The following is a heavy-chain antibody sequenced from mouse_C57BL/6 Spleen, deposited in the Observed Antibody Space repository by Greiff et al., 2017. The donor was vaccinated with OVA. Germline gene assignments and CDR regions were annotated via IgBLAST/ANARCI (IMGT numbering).Heavy chain of an antibody. CDR3: ARDLAMDY. CDR2: INYDGSST. J-gene: IGHJ4*01. V-gene: IGHV5-16*01. CDR1: GFTFSDYH. Sequence: DVKLVESEGGLVQPGSSMKLSCTASGFTFSDYHMAWVRQVPEKGLEWVANINYDGSSTYYLDSLKSRFIISRDNAKNILYLQMSSLKSEDTATYYCARDLAMDYWGQGTSVTVSS.